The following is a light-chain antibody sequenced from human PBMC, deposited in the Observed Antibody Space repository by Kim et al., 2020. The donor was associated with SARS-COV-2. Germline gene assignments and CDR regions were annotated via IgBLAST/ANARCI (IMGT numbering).Light chain of an antibody. J-gene: IGLJ3*02. Sequence: APGKPARIICGGNNIGSKSVHWYQQKPGQAPVLVIYYDSDRPSGIPERFSGSNSGNTATLTISRVEAGDEADYYCQVWDSSSDHPVFGGGTQLTVL. CDR1: NIGSKS. CDR2: YDS. CDR3: QVWDSSSDHPV. V-gene: IGLV3-21*04.